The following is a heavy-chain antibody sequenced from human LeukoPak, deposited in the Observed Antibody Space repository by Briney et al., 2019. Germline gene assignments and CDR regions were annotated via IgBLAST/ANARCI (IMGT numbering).Heavy chain of an antibody. V-gene: IGHV3-53*01. D-gene: IGHD5-18*01. CDR1: GFTVSSNY. J-gene: IGHJ5*02. Sequence: PGGSLRLSCAASGFTVSSNYMSWVRQAPGKGLEWVSVIYSGGSTYYADSVKGRFTISRDNSKNTLYLQMNSLRAEDTAVYYCARIGYSYGFDPWGQGTLITVSS. CDR2: IYSGGST. CDR3: ARIGYSYGFDP.